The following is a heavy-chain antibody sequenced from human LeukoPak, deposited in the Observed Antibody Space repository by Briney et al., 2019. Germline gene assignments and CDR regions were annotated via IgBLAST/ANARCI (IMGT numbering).Heavy chain of an antibody. CDR3: ARDRITIFGVALDY. Sequence: PGGSLRLSCAASGFTFSSYAMSWVRQAPGKGLEWVSAISGSGGSTYYADSVKGRFTISRDNSKNTLYLQMNSLRAEDTAVYYCARDRITIFGVALDYWGQGTLVTVSS. CDR2: ISGSGGST. CDR1: GFTFSSYA. J-gene: IGHJ4*02. V-gene: IGHV3-23*01. D-gene: IGHD3-3*01.